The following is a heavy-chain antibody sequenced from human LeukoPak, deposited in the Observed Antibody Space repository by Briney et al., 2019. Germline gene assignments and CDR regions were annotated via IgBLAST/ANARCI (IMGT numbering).Heavy chain of an antibody. D-gene: IGHD2-2*01. V-gene: IGHV4-31*03. CDR3: ATPYCSSISCLDVFNM. Sequence: SETLSLTCNVSGVSVSDDRYYWTWIRQHPAKGLEWIGYKYYTGSAKYNPSLKSRLTISVDTSKNQFSLQLSSVTAADTATYYCATPYCSSISCLDVFNMWGQGTRVTVSS. J-gene: IGHJ3*02. CDR1: GVSVSDDRYY. CDR2: KYYTGSA.